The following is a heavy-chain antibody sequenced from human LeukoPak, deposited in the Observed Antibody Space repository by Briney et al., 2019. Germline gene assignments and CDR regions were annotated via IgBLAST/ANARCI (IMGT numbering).Heavy chain of an antibody. D-gene: IGHD3-22*01. CDR2: IYPGDSDT. CDR3: ATTVYYYDSSGYYSGYFDY. Sequence: PGESLKISCKGSGYSFTSYWIGWVRQMPGKGLEWMGIIYPGDSDTRYSPSFQGQVTISADKSISTAYLQWSSLKASDTAMYYCATTVYYYDSSGYYSGYFDYWGQGTLVTVPS. J-gene: IGHJ4*02. CDR1: GYSFTSYW. V-gene: IGHV5-51*01.